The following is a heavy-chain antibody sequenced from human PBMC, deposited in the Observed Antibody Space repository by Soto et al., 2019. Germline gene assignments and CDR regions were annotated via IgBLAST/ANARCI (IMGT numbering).Heavy chain of an antibody. Sequence: TSETLSLTCAVSGGSISSNNWWSWVRQSPGKGLEWIGEIYHSRDTNYNPSLKSRVTTSVDKSKNQFSLKVSSVTVADTAVYYCARGIRPYKYDRNNYWTFDFWGQGILVT. D-gene: IGHD3-3*01. CDR2: IYHSRDT. J-gene: IGHJ4*02. CDR1: GGSISSNNW. CDR3: ARGIRPYKYDRNNYWTFDF. V-gene: IGHV4-4*02.